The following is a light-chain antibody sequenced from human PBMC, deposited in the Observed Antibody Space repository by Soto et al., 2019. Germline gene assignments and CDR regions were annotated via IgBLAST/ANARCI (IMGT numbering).Light chain of an antibody. J-gene: IGKJ4*01. CDR1: QGIGNW. V-gene: IGKV1-12*01. Sequence: IQMTQSPSSVSASVGDRVTITCRASQGIGNWLAWFQQKPGKAPKLLIYAASNLESGVPSRFSGSGSGTAFTLTISSLQPEDCATYYGQPANSFPLTVGGGT. CDR2: AAS. CDR3: QPANSFPLT.